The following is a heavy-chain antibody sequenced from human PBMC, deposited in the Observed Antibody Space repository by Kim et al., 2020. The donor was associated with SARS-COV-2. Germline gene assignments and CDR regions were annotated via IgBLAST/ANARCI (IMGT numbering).Heavy chain of an antibody. J-gene: IGHJ4*02. D-gene: IGHD4-17*01. V-gene: IGHV3-15*01. Sequence: GGSLRLSCAASGFTFSNAWMSWVRQAPGKGLEWVGRIKSKTDGGTTDYAAPVKGRFTISRDDSKNTLYLQMNSLKTEDTAVYYCTTDYLMTTVARNLDFDYWGQGTLVTVSS. CDR3: TTDYLMTTVARNLDFDY. CDR2: IKSKTDGGTT. CDR1: GFTFSNAW.